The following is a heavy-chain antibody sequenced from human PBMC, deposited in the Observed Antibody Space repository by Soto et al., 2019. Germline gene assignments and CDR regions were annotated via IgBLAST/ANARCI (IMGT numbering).Heavy chain of an antibody. Sequence: GESLKISCKGSGYSFTSYWIGWVRQMPGKGLEWMGIIYPGDSDTRYSPSFQGQVTISADKSISTAYLQWSSLKASDTAMYYCARHFLISYHYYYGMDVWCKGPSVTVSS. CDR1: GYSFTSYW. V-gene: IGHV5-51*01. CDR3: ARHFLISYHYYYGMDV. D-gene: IGHD5-18*01. CDR2: IYPGDSDT. J-gene: IGHJ6*04.